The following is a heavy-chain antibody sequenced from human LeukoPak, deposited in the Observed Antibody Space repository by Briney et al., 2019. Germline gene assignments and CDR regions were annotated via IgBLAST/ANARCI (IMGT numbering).Heavy chain of an antibody. V-gene: IGHV3-13*01. D-gene: IGHD3-3*02. CDR1: GFTFSSYD. CDR3: ARETLGPHFYGMDV. J-gene: IGHJ6*02. CDR2: MDTAGGT. Sequence: GGSLRLSCEASGFTFSSYDMHWVRQVTGKGLEWVSAMDTAGGTYYSGSVKGRFIISRENAKNSLYLQVNSLRAGDTAVYFCARETLGPHFYGMDVWGQGTTVTVSS.